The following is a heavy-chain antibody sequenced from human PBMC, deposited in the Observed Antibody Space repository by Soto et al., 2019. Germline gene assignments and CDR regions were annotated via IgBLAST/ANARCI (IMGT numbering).Heavy chain of an antibody. CDR2: MNPNSGNT. D-gene: IGHD6-19*01. Sequence: ASVKVSCKASGYTFTSYDINWVRQATGQGLEWMGWMNPNSGNTGYAQKFQGRVTMTRNTSISTAYMELSSLRSEDTAVYYCARSMGGVAGLYYYSSSTDVYGQGTTDTGSS. CDR3: ARSMGGVAGLYYYSSSTDV. CDR1: GYTFTSYD. V-gene: IGHV1-8*01. J-gene: IGHJ6*01.